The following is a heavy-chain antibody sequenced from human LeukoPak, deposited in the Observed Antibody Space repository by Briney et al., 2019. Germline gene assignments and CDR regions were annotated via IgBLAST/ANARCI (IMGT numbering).Heavy chain of an antibody. D-gene: IGHD2-15*01. Sequence: SETLSLTCTVSGGSISSYYWSWIRQPPGKGLEWIGEINHSGSTNYNPSLKSRVTISVDTSKNQFSLKLSSVTAADTAVYYCARQRSYYCSGGSCYPYYFDYWGQGTLVTVSS. CDR3: ARQRSYYCSGGSCYPYYFDY. CDR1: GGSISSYY. CDR2: INHSGST. J-gene: IGHJ4*02. V-gene: IGHV4-34*01.